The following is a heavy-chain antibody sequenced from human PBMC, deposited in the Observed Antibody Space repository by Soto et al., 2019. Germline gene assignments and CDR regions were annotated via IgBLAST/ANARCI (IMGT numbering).Heavy chain of an antibody. CDR1: GYSFTGNY. CDR2: INPYSGGT. CDR3: ARDRGNLPQLERRYYYCGMDV. D-gene: IGHD1-1*01. Sequence: QVQLVQSGAELKKPGASVKVSCKASGYSFTGNYIHWVRQAPGQGLEWMGWINPYSGGTNHAQKFQGRVTMTRDTSISTVNMELSRLRTDDTAVYYCARDRGNLPQLERRYYYCGMDVWGQGTTVTVSS. J-gene: IGHJ6*02. V-gene: IGHV1-2*02.